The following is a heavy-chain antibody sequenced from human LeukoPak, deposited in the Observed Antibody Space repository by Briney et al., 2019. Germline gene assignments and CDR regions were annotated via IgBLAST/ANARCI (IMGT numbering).Heavy chain of an antibody. D-gene: IGHD2-21*02. CDR2: MYTGGGR. CDR3: TRGQSYCGADCYSD. CDR1: GFSVSNYY. V-gene: IGHV3-66*01. J-gene: IGHJ4*02. Sequence: PGGSLRLSCAASGFSVSNYYMSWVRQPPGKGLEWVSVMYTGGGRYYGDSVKGRFTISRDNSKNTVFLQMSSLRVEDTALYYCTRGQSYCGADCYSDWGQGTLVTVSS.